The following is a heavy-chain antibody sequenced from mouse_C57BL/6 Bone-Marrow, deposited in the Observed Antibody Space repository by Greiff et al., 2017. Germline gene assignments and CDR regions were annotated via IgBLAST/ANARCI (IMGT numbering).Heavy chain of an antibody. J-gene: IGHJ3*01. CDR3: AREAPAGPGGVAY. D-gene: IGHD1-2*01. Sequence: QVQLQQPGAELVKPGASVKLSCKASGYTFTSYWMQWVKQRPGQGLEWIREIDPSDSYTNYNQKFKGKATLTVDTSSSTAYMQLSSLTSEDSAVYYCAREAPAGPGGVAYWGQGTLVTVSA. CDR2: IDPSDSYT. CDR1: GYTFTSYW. V-gene: IGHV1-50*01.